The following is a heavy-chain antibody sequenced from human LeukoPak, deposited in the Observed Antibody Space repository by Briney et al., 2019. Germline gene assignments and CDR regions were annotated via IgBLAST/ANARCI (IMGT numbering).Heavy chain of an antibody. J-gene: IGHJ4*03. Sequence: GGSLRLSCAASGFTFSSYAMHWVRQAPGKGLEWVAVISYDGSNKYYADSVKGRFTISRDSSKNTLYLQMNSLRAEDTAVYYCARGSSGWYSEGYFDYWGQGTLVTVSS. V-gene: IGHV3-30*04. CDR3: ARGSSGWYSEGYFDY. D-gene: IGHD6-19*01. CDR2: ISYDGSNK. CDR1: GFTFSSYA.